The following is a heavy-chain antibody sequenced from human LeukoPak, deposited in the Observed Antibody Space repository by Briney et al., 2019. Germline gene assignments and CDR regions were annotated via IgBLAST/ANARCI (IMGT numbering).Heavy chain of an antibody. CDR2: INHSGST. V-gene: IGHV4-34*01. D-gene: IGHD2-15*01. CDR1: GGSFSGYY. J-gene: IGHJ4*02. CDR3: ARGSGGSFFDY. Sequence: SETLSLTCAVYGGSFSGYYWSWIRQPPGKGLEWIGEINHSGSTNYNPSLKSRVTISVDTSKNQFSLKLSSVTAADTAVYYCARGSGGSFFDYWGQGTLVTVSS.